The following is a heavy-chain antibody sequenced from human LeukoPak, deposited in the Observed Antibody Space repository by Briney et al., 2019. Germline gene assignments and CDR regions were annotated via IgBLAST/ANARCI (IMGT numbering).Heavy chain of an antibody. J-gene: IGHJ4*02. CDR1: GGSISSSSYY. Sequence: SETLSLTCTVSGGSISSSSYYWGWIRQPPGKGLEWIGNIYYSGSTYYNPSLKSRVTISVDTSKNQFSLKLSSVTAADTAVYYCARHGYSSAWYHFDYWGQGTLVTVSS. CDR2: IYYSGST. D-gene: IGHD6-19*01. CDR3: ARHGYSSAWYHFDY. V-gene: IGHV4-39*01.